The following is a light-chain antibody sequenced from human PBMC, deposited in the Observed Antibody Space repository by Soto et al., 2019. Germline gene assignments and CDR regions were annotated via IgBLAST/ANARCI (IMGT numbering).Light chain of an antibody. CDR3: QSYDSSLSGYV. V-gene: IGLV1-40*01. CDR2: GNN. Sequence: QSVLTQPTSVSGAPGQRVTISCTGSGANIGAAYNVDWYQQLPGTAPKLLIYGNNNRTSGVPARFSGSKSGTSASLAIGGLQAEDEGDYYCQSYDSSLSGYVLGTWTNVTVL. CDR1: GANIGAAYN. J-gene: IGLJ1*01.